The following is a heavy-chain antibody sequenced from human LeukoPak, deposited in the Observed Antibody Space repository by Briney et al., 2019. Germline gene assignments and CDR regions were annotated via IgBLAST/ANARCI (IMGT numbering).Heavy chain of an antibody. J-gene: IGHJ4*02. CDR2: IKQDGSEK. V-gene: IGHV3-7*05. Sequence: GGSPRLSRAASGYTLSIYWMSWVREALGKGLQWVAHIKQDGSEKYYVDSVKGRFTISRDNAKNSLYLQMNSLRAEDTAVYYCTRDRSGQDWGQGTLLTVSS. D-gene: IGHD1-1*01. CDR1: GYTLSIYW. CDR3: TRDRSGQD.